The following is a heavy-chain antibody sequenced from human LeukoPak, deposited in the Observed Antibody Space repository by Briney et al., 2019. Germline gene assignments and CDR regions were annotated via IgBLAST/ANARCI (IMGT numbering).Heavy chain of an antibody. CDR2: VYRSGTT. D-gene: IGHD7-27*01. Sequence: SETLSLTCVVSGYSIRSGYHWGWIRQPPGKELEWIGSVYRSGTTYYDPSLKSRVTISVDTSNNEISLKVRSVTAADTAMYYCARENWVFDYWGQGILVTVSS. CDR3: ARENWVFDY. V-gene: IGHV4-38-2*02. J-gene: IGHJ4*02. CDR1: GYSIRSGYH.